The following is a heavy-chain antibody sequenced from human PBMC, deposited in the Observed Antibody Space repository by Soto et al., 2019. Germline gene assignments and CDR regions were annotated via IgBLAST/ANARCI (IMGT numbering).Heavy chain of an antibody. J-gene: IGHJ4*02. CDR2: ICGTGDTT. CDR3: AKETRESCYSVVHY. V-gene: IGHV3-23*01. Sequence: GGSLRLSCAVSGFTLSSYAMSWVRQAPGKGLEWVSSICGTGDTTYYADSVKGRFTISRDSSNNTLYLQMNSLRVEDTAIYHCAKETRESCYSVVHYWGQRTLVTVSS. CDR1: GFTLSSYA. D-gene: IGHD2-21*02.